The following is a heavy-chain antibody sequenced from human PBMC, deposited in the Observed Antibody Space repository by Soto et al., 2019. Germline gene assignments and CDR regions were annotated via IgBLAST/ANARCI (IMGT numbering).Heavy chain of an antibody. CDR3: ARQGSNGAYVYFPMDV. V-gene: IGHV5-51*01. CDR2: IYPGDSDT. J-gene: IGHJ6*02. Sequence: LGESLKISCKGSGYRFNSYWIGWVRQLPGQGLEWIGMIYPGDSDTTYNPSFQGQVTMSADKSISTAYLQWTSLKASDTATYYCARQGSNGAYVYFPMDVWGQGTTVTVSS. CDR1: GYRFNSYW. D-gene: IGHD3-16*01.